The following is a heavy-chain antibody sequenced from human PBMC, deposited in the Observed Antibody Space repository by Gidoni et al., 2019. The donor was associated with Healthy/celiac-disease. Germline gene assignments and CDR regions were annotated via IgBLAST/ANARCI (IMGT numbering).Heavy chain of an antibody. D-gene: IGHD2-8*01. J-gene: IGHJ4*02. CDR3: ASRLYCTNGVCVSAVEYYFDY. Sequence: QVQLVQSGAEVKKPVSSVKVSCKASGGTFSSYAISWVRQAPGQGLEWMGGIIPIFGTANYAQKFQGRVTITADKSTSTAYMELSSLRSEDTAVYYCASRLYCTNGVCVSAVEYYFDYWGQGTLVTVSS. V-gene: IGHV1-69*06. CDR2: IIPIFGTA. CDR1: GGTFSSYA.